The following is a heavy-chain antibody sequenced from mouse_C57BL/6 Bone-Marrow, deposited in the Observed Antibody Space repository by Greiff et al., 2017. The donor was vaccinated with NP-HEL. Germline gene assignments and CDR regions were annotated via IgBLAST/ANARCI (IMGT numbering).Heavy chain of an antibody. D-gene: IGHD4-1*01. CDR1: GFTFSNYW. Sequence: EVQRVESGGGLVQPGGSMKLSCVASGFTFSNYWMNWVRQSPEKGLEWVAQIRLKSDNYATHYAESVKGRFTISRDDSKSSVYLQMNNLRAEDTGIYYCTVWDVGSWYFDVWGTGTTVTVSS. CDR2: IRLKSDNYAT. J-gene: IGHJ1*03. V-gene: IGHV6-3*01. CDR3: TVWDVGSWYFDV.